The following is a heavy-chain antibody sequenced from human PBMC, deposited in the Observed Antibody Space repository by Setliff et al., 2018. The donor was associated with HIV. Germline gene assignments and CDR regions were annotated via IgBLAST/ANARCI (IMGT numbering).Heavy chain of an antibody. Sequence: TSETLSLTCTVSGGSISNGDHYWAWIRQSPGKGLEWIGYIYYTGDTYYRSSLESRVTISVDTSNNQFSLRLKSVTAADTAMYYCVRDDYGYNGKGFDYWGPGTLVTVSS. D-gene: IGHD4-17*01. J-gene: IGHJ4*02. CDR1: GGSISNGDHY. V-gene: IGHV4-30-4*08. CDR2: IYYTGDT. CDR3: VRDDYGYNGKGFDY.